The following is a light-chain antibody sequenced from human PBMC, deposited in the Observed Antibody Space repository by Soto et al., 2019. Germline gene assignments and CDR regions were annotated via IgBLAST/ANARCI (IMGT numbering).Light chain of an antibody. V-gene: IGKV3D-11*01. CDR3: HQSVTRPGT. J-gene: IGKJ5*01. CDR1: QGVSRY. Sequence: LTQSPSTLSASPGDRATITCRASQGVSRYLAWYQQKPGKAPRLVIYAASNWPSGIPAWFSGSGSGTEFTLTTSSLQPEDFAIYYCHQSVTRPGTFGQGTRLEIK. CDR2: AAS.